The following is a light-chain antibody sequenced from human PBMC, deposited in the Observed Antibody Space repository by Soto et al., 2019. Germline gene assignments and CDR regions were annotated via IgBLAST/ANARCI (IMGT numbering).Light chain of an antibody. CDR2: GAT. Sequence: IVMTQSPATLSVSPGERATLSCRASQSVSILLAWYQQKPGQAPRLLIHGATTRATGIPARFSGSGSGTEFTLTISGLEPADLGVYYCQQRHNWPITFGQGTRLENK. CDR3: QQRHNWPIT. CDR1: QSVSIL. V-gene: IGKV3-15*01. J-gene: IGKJ5*01.